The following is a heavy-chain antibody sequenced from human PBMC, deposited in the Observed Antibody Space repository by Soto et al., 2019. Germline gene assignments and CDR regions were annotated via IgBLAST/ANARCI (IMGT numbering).Heavy chain of an antibody. CDR2: IWYDGSNK. CDR3: ARAEYSSSCLDY. V-gene: IGHV3-33*01. Sequence: QVQLVESGGGVVQPGRSLRLSCAASGFTFSSYGMHWVRQAPGKGLEWVAVIWYDGSNKYYADSVKGRFTISRDNSKNTLYLQMNSLRAEDTAVYYCARAEYSSSCLDYWGQGTLVTVSS. D-gene: IGHD6-13*01. CDR1: GFTFSSYG. J-gene: IGHJ4*02.